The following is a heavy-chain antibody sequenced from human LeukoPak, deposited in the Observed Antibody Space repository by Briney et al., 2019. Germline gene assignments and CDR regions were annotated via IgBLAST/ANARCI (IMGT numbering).Heavy chain of an antibody. CDR3: GKDRTGTTGADWFDP. J-gene: IGHJ5*02. CDR1: GFTVSNKG. Sequence: GGCLRLACPADGFTVSNKGIGCVRQAPGKWLGWVSAIRGRGEKPNYADSVRGRLTISRDNSKHTLSLRTDSLRGDDPAVYYCGKDRTGTTGADWFDPWGQGTLVTVSS. V-gene: IGHV3-23*01. D-gene: IGHD1-1*01. CDR2: IRGRGEKP.